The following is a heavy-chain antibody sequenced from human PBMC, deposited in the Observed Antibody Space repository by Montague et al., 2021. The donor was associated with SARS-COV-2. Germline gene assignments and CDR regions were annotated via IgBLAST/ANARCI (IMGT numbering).Heavy chain of an antibody. V-gene: IGHV3-21*01. J-gene: IGHJ3*02. CDR1: GFTFSTYT. D-gene: IGHD3-22*01. Sequence: SLRLSCAASGFTFSTYTMNWVRRAPGQGLEWVSSITASSIYIYYADSVKGRFTISRDNAKNSLYLQMNSLRAEDTAVYYCTRDAFTMIIDAFNIWGQGTKGTVSS. CDR2: ITASSIYI. CDR3: TRDAFTMIIDAFNI.